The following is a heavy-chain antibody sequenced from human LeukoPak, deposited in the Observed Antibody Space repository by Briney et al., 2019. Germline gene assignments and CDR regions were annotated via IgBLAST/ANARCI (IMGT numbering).Heavy chain of an antibody. J-gene: IGHJ3*02. D-gene: IGHD2-21*02. CDR3: ARDRGVVTATDAFDI. CDR2: ISAYNGNT. Sequence: ASVKVSCTASGYTFTSYGISWVRQAPGQGLEWMGWISAYNGNTNYAQKLQGRVTMTTDTSTSTAYMELRSLRSDDTAVYYCARDRGVVTATDAFDIWGQGTMVTVSS. CDR1: GYTFTSYG. V-gene: IGHV1-18*01.